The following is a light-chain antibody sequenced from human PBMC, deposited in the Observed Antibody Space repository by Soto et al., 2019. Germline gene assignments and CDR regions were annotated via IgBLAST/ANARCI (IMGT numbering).Light chain of an antibody. CDR2: DVS. CDR1: NSDIGNYDF. J-gene: IGLJ1*01. Sequence: QSVLTQPASLSGSPGQSITISCTGANSDIGNYDFVSWYRQHPGEAPKVLIFDVSNRPSGISNRFSGSKSGNTASLTIYGLQAEDEADYFCSSYTSTSSFYVFGTGTKVTVL. CDR3: SSYTSTSSFYV. V-gene: IGLV2-14*03.